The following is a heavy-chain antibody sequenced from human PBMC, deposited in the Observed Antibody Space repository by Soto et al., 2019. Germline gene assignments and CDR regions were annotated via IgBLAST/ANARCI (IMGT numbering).Heavy chain of an antibody. Sequence: QVQLQESGPGLVKPSGTLSLTCAVSSGSISSSNWWSWVRQPPGKGLEWIGEIYHSGSTNYNPSLKSRVTISVDKSKNHFSLKLSSVTAADTAVYYCARVLPYCSGGSCYYMDVWGKGTTVTVSS. D-gene: IGHD2-15*01. CDR3: ARVLPYCSGGSCYYMDV. V-gene: IGHV4-4*02. CDR1: SGSISSSNW. J-gene: IGHJ6*03. CDR2: IYHSGST.